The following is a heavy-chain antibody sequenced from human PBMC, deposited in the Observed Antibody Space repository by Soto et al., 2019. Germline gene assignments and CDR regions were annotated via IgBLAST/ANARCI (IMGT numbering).Heavy chain of an antibody. V-gene: IGHV1-18*01. D-gene: IGHD1-7*01. CDR3: ARDADKLELCRVLTYNWFDP. CDR1: GGTFSSYA. J-gene: IGHJ5*02. Sequence: ASVKVSCKASGGTFSSYAISWVRQAPGQGLEWMGWISAYNGNTNYAQKLQGRVTMTTDTSTSTAYMELRSLRSDDTAVYYCARDADKLELCRVLTYNWFDPWGQGTLVTVSS. CDR2: ISAYNGNT.